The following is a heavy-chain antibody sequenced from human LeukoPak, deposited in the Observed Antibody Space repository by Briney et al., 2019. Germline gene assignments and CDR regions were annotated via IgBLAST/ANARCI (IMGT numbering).Heavy chain of an antibody. CDR2: IYYSGST. D-gene: IGHD4-17*01. CDR3: ARAYGDDNWFDP. J-gene: IGHJ5*02. V-gene: IGHV4-31*03. Sequence: PSETLSLTCTVSGGSISSGGYYWSWIRPHPGKGLEWIGYIYYSGSTYYNPSLKSRVTISVDTSKNQFSLRLSSVTAADTAVYYCARAYGDDNWFDPWGQGTLVSVSS. CDR1: GGSISSGGYY.